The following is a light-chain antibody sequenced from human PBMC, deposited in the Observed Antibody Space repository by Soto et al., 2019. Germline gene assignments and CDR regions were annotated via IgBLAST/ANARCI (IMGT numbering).Light chain of an antibody. CDR3: NSFKSTSATVV. Sequence: QSALTQPASVSGSPGQSITISCTGSSFDVGNYNYVSWYQQHPGKAPKLIIYDVSSRPSGVSDRFSGSKSGKTASLSISGLQAEDEGDYYCNSFKSTSATVVFGGVTKVTVL. J-gene: IGLJ2*01. V-gene: IGLV2-14*03. CDR2: DVS. CDR1: SFDVGNYNY.